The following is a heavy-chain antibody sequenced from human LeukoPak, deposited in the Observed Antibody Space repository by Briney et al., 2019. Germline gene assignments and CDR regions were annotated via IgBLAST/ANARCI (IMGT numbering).Heavy chain of an antibody. CDR1: GGSISSYY. V-gene: IGHV4-59*01. J-gene: IGHJ4*02. CDR3: ARARFFYFDY. Sequence: PSGTLSLTYTVSGGSISSYYWSWIRQPPGKGLEWIGYIYYSGSTNYNPSLKSRVTISVDTSKNQFSLKLSSVTAADTAVYYCARARFFYFDYWGQGTLVTVSS. D-gene: IGHD3-10*01. CDR2: IYYSGST.